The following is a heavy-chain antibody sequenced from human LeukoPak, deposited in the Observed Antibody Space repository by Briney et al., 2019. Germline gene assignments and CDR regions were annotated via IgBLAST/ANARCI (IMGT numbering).Heavy chain of an antibody. D-gene: IGHD2-15*01. CDR2: INPNSGGT. J-gene: IGHJ6*03. CDR1: GYTFTGYY. V-gene: IGHV1-2*02. Sequence: ASVRVSCKASGYTFTGYYMHWVRQAPGQGLEWMGWINPNSGGTNYAQKFQGRVTMTRDTSISTAYMELSRLRSDDTAVYYCARARLTYCSGGNCYSGSYMDVWGKGTTVTVSS. CDR3: ARARLTYCSGGNCYSGSYMDV.